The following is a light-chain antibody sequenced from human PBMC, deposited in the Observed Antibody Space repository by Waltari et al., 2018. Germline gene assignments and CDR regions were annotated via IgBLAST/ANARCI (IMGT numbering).Light chain of an antibody. CDR1: SSDIGRYDI. Sequence: QSALTQPAAVSGSPGQSVTISCTGASSDIGRYDIVSCYQQHPGNAPKLVISDVGTRPSGVSDRVSGSKSGDTASLTISGLQFEDEADYYCCSYAGNYVWVFGGGTRLTVL. V-gene: IGLV2-23*02. CDR3: CSYAGNYVWV. CDR2: DVG. J-gene: IGLJ3*02.